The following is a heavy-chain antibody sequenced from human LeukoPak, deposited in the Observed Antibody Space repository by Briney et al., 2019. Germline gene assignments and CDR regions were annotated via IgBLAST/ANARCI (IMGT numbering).Heavy chain of an antibody. CDR2: INPSGGST. Sequence: ASVKVSCKASGYTFTSYYMHWVRQAPGQGLEWMGIINPSGGSTSYAQKFQGRVTITTDESTSTAYMELSSLRSEDTAVYYCARVVHRGPLYYFDYWGQGTLVTVSS. CDR3: ARVVHRGPLYYFDY. CDR1: GYTFTSYY. D-gene: IGHD2-15*01. V-gene: IGHV1-46*01. J-gene: IGHJ4*02.